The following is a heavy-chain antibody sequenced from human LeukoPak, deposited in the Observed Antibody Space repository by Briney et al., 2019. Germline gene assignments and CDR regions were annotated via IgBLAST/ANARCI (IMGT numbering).Heavy chain of an antibody. CDR3: ARATVEDIVVVVAAPRGFDP. J-gene: IGHJ5*02. CDR2: ISSSSSYI. V-gene: IGHV3-21*01. D-gene: IGHD2-15*01. Sequence: GGSLRLSCAASGFTFSSYSMNWVRQAPGKGLEWVSSISSSSSYIYYADSVKGRFTISRDNAKNSLYLQMNSLRAEDTAVYYCARATVEDIVVVVAAPRGFDPWGQGTLVTVSS. CDR1: GFTFSSYS.